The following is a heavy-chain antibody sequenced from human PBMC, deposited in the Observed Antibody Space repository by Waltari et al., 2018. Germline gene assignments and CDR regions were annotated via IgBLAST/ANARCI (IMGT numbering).Heavy chain of an antibody. CDR1: GFSISRGYQ. CDR3: ARMFYDFWTGYSDY. CDR2: IYHSGST. Sequence: QVQLQESGPGLVKPSETLSLTCAVSGFSISRGYQWGWIRQPPGKGLEWIGSIYHSGSTSVNPSSKSRVTISVDTSKNKVSLRLSDVTAADTAVYYCARMFYDFWTGYSDYWGHGTLVTVSS. V-gene: IGHV4-38-2*01. D-gene: IGHD3-3*01. J-gene: IGHJ4*01.